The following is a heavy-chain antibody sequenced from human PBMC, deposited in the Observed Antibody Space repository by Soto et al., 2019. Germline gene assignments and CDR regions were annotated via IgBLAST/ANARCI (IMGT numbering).Heavy chain of an antibody. Sequence: PGGSLRLSCAASGFTFSSYGMHWVRQAPGKGLEWVAVIWYDGSNKYYADSVKGRFTISRDNSKNTLYLQMNSLRAEDTAVYYCARDFNYYDSSGYYYGAFDIWGQGTMVTVSS. CDR1: GFTFSSYG. J-gene: IGHJ3*02. D-gene: IGHD3-22*01. CDR3: ARDFNYYDSSGYYYGAFDI. CDR2: IWYDGSNK. V-gene: IGHV3-33*01.